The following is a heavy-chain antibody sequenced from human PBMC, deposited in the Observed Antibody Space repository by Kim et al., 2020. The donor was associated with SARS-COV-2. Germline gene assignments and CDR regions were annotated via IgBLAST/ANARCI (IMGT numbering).Heavy chain of an antibody. J-gene: IGHJ5*02. V-gene: IGHV4-59*01. CDR2: ISSSGST. D-gene: IGHD6-6*01. CDR3: ARDRSMSTWPTHRFDP. CDR1: GGSISGYY. Sequence: SETLSLTCTVSGGSISGYYWSWIRQPPGKGLEWIGYISSSGSTNYNPSLKSRVTISLDTSKNHFFLRLNFVTAADTAVYYCARDRSMSTWPTHRFDPWGQGTLVTVSS.